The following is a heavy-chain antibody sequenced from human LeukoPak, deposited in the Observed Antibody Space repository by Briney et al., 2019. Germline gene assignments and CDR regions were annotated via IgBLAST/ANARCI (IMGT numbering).Heavy chain of an antibody. D-gene: IGHD5-18*01. CDR1: GGSIITGSYY. V-gene: IGHV4-61*02. CDR2: VYSGGST. J-gene: IGHJ5*02. Sequence: SQTLSLTCTVSGGSIITGSYYWSWIRQPAGKGLEWIRRVYSGGSTHYNPSLKSRVTISIDTSRNQFSLRLTSVTAADTAVYYCARRSLTALSWFDPWGQGALVTVSS. CDR3: ARRSLTALSWFDP.